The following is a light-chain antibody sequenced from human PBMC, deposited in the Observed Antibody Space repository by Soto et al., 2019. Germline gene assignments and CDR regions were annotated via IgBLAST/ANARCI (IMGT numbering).Light chain of an antibody. CDR1: QSVSSH. CDR2: DAS. Sequence: EIVLTQSPATLSLSPGERAALSCRASQSVSSHLAWYQQKPGQAPRLLIYDASNRATGIPARFSGSGSGTDFTLIISSLEPEYLAVYYSQQRSNWPLTFGGGTKVEIK. CDR3: QQRSNWPLT. V-gene: IGKV3-11*01. J-gene: IGKJ4*01.